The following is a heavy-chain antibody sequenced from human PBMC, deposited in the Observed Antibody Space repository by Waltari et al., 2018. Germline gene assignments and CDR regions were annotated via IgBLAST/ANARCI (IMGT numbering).Heavy chain of an antibody. Sequence: QVQLVQSGAEVKKPGASVKVSCKASGYTFTGYYMHWVRQAPGQGLEWMGGIIPIFGTANYAQKFQGRVTNTTDESTSTAYMELSSLRSEDTAVYYCASERGYSYGWVNYWGQGTLVTVSS. CDR2: IIPIFGTA. CDR1: GYTFTGYY. D-gene: IGHD5-18*01. J-gene: IGHJ4*02. V-gene: IGHV1-69*01. CDR3: ASERGYSYGWVNY.